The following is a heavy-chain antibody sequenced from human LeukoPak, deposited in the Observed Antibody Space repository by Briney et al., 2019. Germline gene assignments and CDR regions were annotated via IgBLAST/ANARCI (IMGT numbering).Heavy chain of an antibody. V-gene: IGHV3-74*01. CDR1: GFTFSNYW. CDR2: INGDGSTI. Sequence: GGSLRLSCAASGFTFSNYWMHWVRQAPGKGLVWVSRINGDGSTINYADSVKGRFTISRDNAKSTLYLQMNSLRDEDTAVYYCVSSAPTPFDSWGQGTLVTVSS. CDR3: VSSAPTPFDS. J-gene: IGHJ4*02. D-gene: IGHD6-19*01.